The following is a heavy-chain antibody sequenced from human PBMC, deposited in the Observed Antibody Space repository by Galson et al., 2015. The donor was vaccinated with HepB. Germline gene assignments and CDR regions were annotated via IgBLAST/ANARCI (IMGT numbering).Heavy chain of an antibody. V-gene: IGHV5-10-1*01. CDR1: GYSFTSYW. J-gene: IGHJ3*02. D-gene: IGHD2-8*01. CDR2: IDPSDSYT. Sequence: QSGAEVKKPGESLRISCKGSGYSFTSYWISWVRQMPGKGLEWMGRIDPSDSYTNYSPSFQGHVTISADKSISTAYLQWSSLKASDTAMYYCARQGGYCTNGVCQADAFDIWGQGTMVTVSS. CDR3: ARQGGYCTNGVCQADAFDI.